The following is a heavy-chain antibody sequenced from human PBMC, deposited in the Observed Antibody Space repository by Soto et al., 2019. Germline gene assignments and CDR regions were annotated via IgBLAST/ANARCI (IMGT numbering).Heavy chain of an antibody. J-gene: IGHJ2*01. Sequence: QLQLQESGPGLVKPSETLSLTCTVSGVSITSSSYYWGWIRQPPGKGLEWIGSIHSSGTTYYNPSLKSRVTISVDTSKDQFSLRLSSVTAADTAVYYCARRLLDGYNQYFDLWGRGTLVTVSS. V-gene: IGHV4-39*01. D-gene: IGHD5-12*01. CDR1: GVSITSSSYY. CDR3: ARRLLDGYNQYFDL. CDR2: IHSSGTT.